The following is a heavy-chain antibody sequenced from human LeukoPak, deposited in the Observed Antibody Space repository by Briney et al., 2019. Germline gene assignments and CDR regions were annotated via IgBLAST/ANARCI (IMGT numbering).Heavy chain of an antibody. CDR1: GFTFSSYA. Sequence: GGSLRLSCAASGFTFSSYAMSWVRQAPGKGLEWVSGISGSDGSTNYADSVKGRFTISRENSKNTLYLQMNSLRAEDTGVYYCAKDSAKKYDDYWGQGTLVTVSS. CDR2: ISGSDGST. CDR3: AKDSAKKYDDY. D-gene: IGHD2/OR15-2a*01. V-gene: IGHV3-23*01. J-gene: IGHJ4*02.